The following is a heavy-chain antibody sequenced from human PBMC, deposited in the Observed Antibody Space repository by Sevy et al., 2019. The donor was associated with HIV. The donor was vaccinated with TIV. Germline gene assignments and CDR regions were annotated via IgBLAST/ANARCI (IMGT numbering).Heavy chain of an antibody. CDR1: GYPFTDYY. CDR3: ARLTTMPTSDLYGMDV. Sequence: ASVKVSCKASGYPFTDYYIHWVRQAPGQGLEWMAWINPNDGVTNYAQRFQGGVTVTRDTSISTAYMELRRLRSDDTAIYYCARLTTMPTSDLYGMDVWGQGTTVTVSS. V-gene: IGHV1-2*02. D-gene: IGHD1-1*01. J-gene: IGHJ6*02. CDR2: INPNDGVT.